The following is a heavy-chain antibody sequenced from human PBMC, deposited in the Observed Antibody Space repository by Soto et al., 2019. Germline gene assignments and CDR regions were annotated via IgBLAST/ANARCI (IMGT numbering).Heavy chain of an antibody. J-gene: IGHJ3*02. CDR2: ISSSSSTI. CDR3: ARLSMGYCSGGSCSDAFDI. D-gene: IGHD2-15*01. Sequence: GSLRLSCAASGFTFSSYSMNWVRQAPGKGLEWVSYISSSSSTIYYADSVKGRFTISRDNAKNSLYLQMNSLRAEDTAVYYCARLSMGYCSGGSCSDAFDIWGQGTMVTVSS. CDR1: GFTFSSYS. V-gene: IGHV3-48*01.